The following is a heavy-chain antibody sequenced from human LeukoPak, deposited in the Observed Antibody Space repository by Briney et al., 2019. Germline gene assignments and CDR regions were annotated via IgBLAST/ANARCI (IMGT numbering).Heavy chain of an antibody. CDR3: ARHGGGIVVVPAAKGGMDV. CDR2: IYPGDSDT. J-gene: IGHJ6*04. Sequence: GASLQISCKGSGYRFTSYWISWVRQMPGKGLEWMGIIYPGDSDTRYSPSFQGQVTISADKSISTAYLQWSSLKASDTAMYYCARHGGGIVVVPAAKGGMDVWGKGTTVTVSS. D-gene: IGHD2-2*01. V-gene: IGHV5-51*01. CDR1: GYRFTSYW.